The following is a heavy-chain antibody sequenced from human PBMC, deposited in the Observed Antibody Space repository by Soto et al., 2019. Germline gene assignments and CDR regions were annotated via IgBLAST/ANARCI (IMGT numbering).Heavy chain of an antibody. CDR2: LIPILGIA. D-gene: IGHD2-21*02. CDR1: GGTFSSYT. Sequence: QVQLVQSGAEVKKPGSSVKVSCKASGGTFSSYTISWVRQAPGQGLEWMGRLIPILGIANYAQKFQGRVTITADKSTSTAYMELTSLRSEDTAVYYCARAGAYCGGDCYSDFDYWGQGTLVTVSS. CDR3: ARAGAYCGGDCYSDFDY. V-gene: IGHV1-69*02. J-gene: IGHJ4*02.